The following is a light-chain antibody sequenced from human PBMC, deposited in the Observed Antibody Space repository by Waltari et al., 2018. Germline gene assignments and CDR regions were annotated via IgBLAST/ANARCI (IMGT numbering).Light chain of an antibody. Sequence: EIVMTQSPATLSVSPGERATLSCRASQSVSSNLALYQQKPGQAPRLLIYGASTRATGIPARFSGSGSGTEFTLTIRSMQSEDFAVYYCQQYNNWPLTFGGGTKVEIK. CDR1: QSVSSN. CDR2: GAS. V-gene: IGKV3-15*01. CDR3: QQYNNWPLT. J-gene: IGKJ4*01.